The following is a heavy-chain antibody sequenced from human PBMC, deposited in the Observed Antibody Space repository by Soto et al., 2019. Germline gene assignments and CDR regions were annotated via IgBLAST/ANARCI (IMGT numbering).Heavy chain of an antibody. J-gene: IGHJ4*02. D-gene: IGHD3-3*01. V-gene: IGHV2-5*02. CDR2: IYWDDDK. Sequence: QITLNESGPTVVKPTETLTLTCTFSGFSLTTSGVGVVWVRQSPGKAPEWLAFIYWDDDKRYSTSLKSRLTVNQETSKNQVVLTMANVDPADTATYYCAHRVLRAVFGLVTTTAIYFDFWGQGTPVVVSS. CDR3: AHRVLRAVFGLVTTTAIYFDF. CDR1: GFSLTTSGVG.